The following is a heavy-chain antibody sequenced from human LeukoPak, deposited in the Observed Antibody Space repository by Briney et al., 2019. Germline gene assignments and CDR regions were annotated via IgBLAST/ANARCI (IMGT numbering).Heavy chain of an antibody. CDR1: GFTFSSYG. J-gene: IGHJ4*02. D-gene: IGHD3-22*01. CDR3: ARDLDYYYDSSAHREGYFDY. CDR2: IWYDGSNK. Sequence: GGSLRLSCAASGFTFSSYGMHWVRQAPGKGLEWVAVIWYDGSNKYYADSVKGRFTISRDNSKNTLYLQMNSLRAEDTAVYYCARDLDYYYDSSAHREGYFDYWGQGTLDTVSS. V-gene: IGHV3-33*01.